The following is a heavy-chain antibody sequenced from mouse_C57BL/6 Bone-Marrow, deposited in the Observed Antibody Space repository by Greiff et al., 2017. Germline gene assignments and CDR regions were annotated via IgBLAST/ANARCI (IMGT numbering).Heavy chain of an antibody. D-gene: IGHD1-1*01. Sequence: VQLQQSGAELVKPGASVKLSCTASGFTFTDYYMHWVKQRPGQGLEWIGRIDPEDGDTKYAPTFKGKATITADTSSNTAYLQLSNLTSEDTAVYYCASYGRGYWGQGTTLTVSS. J-gene: IGHJ2*01. CDR3: ASYGRGY. V-gene: IGHV14-2*01. CDR1: GFTFTDYY. CDR2: IDPEDGDT.